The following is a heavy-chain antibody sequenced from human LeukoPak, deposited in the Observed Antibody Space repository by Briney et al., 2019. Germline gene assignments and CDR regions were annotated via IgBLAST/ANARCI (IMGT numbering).Heavy chain of an antibody. J-gene: IGHJ4*02. D-gene: IGHD6-19*01. V-gene: IGHV4-39*07. CDR1: GGSISSSSYY. Sequence: SETLSLTCTVSGGSISSSSYYWGWIRQPPGKGLEWIGSIYYSGSTYYNPSLKSRVTISVDTSKNQFSLELSSVTAADTAVYYCARDWSIAVAGGLYFDYWGQGTLVTVSS. CDR2: IYYSGST. CDR3: ARDWSIAVAGGLYFDY.